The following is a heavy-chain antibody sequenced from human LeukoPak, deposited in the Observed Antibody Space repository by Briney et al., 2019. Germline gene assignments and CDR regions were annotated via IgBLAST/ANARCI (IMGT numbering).Heavy chain of an antibody. CDR3: AREKTFPGDAFDI. V-gene: IGHV4-38-2*02. D-gene: IGHD3-3*02. J-gene: IGHJ3*02. CDR1: GYSISSGNY. Sequence: SDTLSLTCSVSGYSISSGNYWGWIRLPPGKGLQWIGSIYHSGSTYYNPSLKSRVTMSVDTSKNQFSLKLSSVTAADTAVYYCAREKTFPGDAFDIWGQGTMVTVSS. CDR2: IYHSGST.